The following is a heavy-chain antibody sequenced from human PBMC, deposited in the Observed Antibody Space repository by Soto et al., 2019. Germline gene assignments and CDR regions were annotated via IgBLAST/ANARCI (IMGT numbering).Heavy chain of an antibody. D-gene: IGHD3-22*01. J-gene: IGHJ4*02. CDR1: GGSVSSGNYY. CDR2: FYYTGST. V-gene: IGHV4-61*01. Sequence: QVQLQESGPGLVKPSETLSLTCTVSGGSVSSGNYYWSWIRQPPGKGLEWIGYFYYTGSTNYNPSLKCRVTISIDASKNQFSMRLSSVTAADTAVYYCARSMHYSDGSNYSPFDYWGQGTLVTVSS. CDR3: ARSMHYSDGSNYSPFDY.